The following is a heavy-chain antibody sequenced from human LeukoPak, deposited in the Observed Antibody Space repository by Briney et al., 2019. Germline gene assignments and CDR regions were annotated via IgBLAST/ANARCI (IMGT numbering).Heavy chain of an antibody. Sequence: GGSLRFSCAASGFTFSSYAMSWVRQAPGKGLEWVSAISGSGGSTYYADSVKGRFTISRDNARNSLYLQMNSLRAEDTAVYYCARDVSGSSSWVRFDYWGQGTLVTVSS. D-gene: IGHD6-13*01. CDR2: ISGSGGST. CDR3: ARDVSGSSSWVRFDY. CDR1: GFTFSSYA. J-gene: IGHJ4*02. V-gene: IGHV3-23*01.